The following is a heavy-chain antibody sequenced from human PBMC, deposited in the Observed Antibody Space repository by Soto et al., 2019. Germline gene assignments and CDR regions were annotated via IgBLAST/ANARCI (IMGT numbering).Heavy chain of an antibody. CDR1: EFSLSDHS. J-gene: IGHJ4*02. CDR2: TRNKGHSYAT. D-gene: IGHD5-12*01. V-gene: IGHV3-72*01. CDR3: VAYISGYVH. Sequence: WGSLRLSCAAAEFSLSDHSMDWVRQAPGKGLEWVGRTRNKGHSYATEYAASVKGRFSISRDDSQNSLYLQMDSLKTEDTAVYYCVAYISGYVHWGQGTLVTVSS.